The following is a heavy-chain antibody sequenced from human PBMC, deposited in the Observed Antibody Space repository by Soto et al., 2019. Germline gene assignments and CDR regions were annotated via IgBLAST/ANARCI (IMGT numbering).Heavy chain of an antibody. D-gene: IGHD4-4*01. CDR2: IYYSGST. CDR3: ARGALKDYSNYEGINYWFDP. V-gene: IGHV4-31*03. J-gene: IGHJ5*02. Sequence: SETLSLTCTVSGGSISSGGYYWSWIRQHPGKGLEWIGYIYYSGSTYYNPSLKSRVTISVDTSKNQFSLKLSSVTAADTAVYYCARGALKDYSNYEGINYWFDPWGQGTLVTVSS. CDR1: GGSISSGGYY.